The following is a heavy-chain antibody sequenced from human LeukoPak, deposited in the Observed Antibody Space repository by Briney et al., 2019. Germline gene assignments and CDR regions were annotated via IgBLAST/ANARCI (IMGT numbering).Heavy chain of an antibody. D-gene: IGHD5-12*01. CDR2: IKQDGSEK. V-gene: IGHV3-7*01. Sequence: GGSLRLSCAASGFTLISYWMTWVRQAPGKGLEWVANIKQDGSEKYYVDSVKGRFTISRDNAKNSLYLQMNSLRDEDTAVYYCARGPSGYHNTGGQGTLVTVSS. CDR3: ARGPSGYHNT. CDR1: GFTLISYW. J-gene: IGHJ4*02.